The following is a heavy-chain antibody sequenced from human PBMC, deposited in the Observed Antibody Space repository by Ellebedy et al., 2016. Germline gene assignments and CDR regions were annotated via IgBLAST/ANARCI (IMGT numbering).Heavy chain of an antibody. CDR2: ISHSGTT. CDR1: GGSFSGYY. CDR3: ARGEMTSMTSFDY. J-gene: IGHJ4*02. D-gene: IGHD2-21*02. V-gene: IGHV4-34*01. Sequence: SETLSLTCAVYGGSFSGYYWSWIRQPPGKGLEWIGEISHSGTTNYNPSLKSRVTISVDTSKNQFSLKLRSVTAADTAVYYCARGEMTSMTSFDYWGQGTLVTVSS.